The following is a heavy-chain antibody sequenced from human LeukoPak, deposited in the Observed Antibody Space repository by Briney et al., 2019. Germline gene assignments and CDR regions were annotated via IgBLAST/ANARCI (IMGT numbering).Heavy chain of an antibody. V-gene: IGHV3-23*01. D-gene: IGHD3-9*01. Sequence: GGPLRLSCAASGFTFSSYAISWLRQAPGEGLECVSAVSGSGGSTYYADSVKGRFTISGDNSKNTLYLQMNSLRAEDTAVYYCAKVPLRYFDWVDYRGQGTLVTVSS. CDR1: GFTFSSYA. CDR2: VSGSGGST. J-gene: IGHJ4*02. CDR3: AKVPLRYFDWVDY.